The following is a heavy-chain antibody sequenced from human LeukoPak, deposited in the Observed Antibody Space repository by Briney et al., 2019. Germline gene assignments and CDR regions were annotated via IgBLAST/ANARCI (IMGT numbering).Heavy chain of an antibody. V-gene: IGHV3-15*01. CDR3: TADTFESSRYSHDY. CDR2: IKRKVDDETK. D-gene: IGHD3-22*01. CDR1: GFAFSDTW. Sequence: GGSLRLSCVTSGFAFSDTWMSWVRQAPGKGLEWVGRIKRKVDDETKNYAAPVRGRFTISRDDSKNTVYLKMDSLRTEDTAVYYCTADTFESSRYSHDYWGQGTLVTVSS. J-gene: IGHJ4*02.